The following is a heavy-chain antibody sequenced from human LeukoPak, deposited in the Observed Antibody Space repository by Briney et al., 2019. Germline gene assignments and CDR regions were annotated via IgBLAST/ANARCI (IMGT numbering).Heavy chain of an antibody. CDR3: AKVYLARLSSTSWDS. Sequence: PGGSLRLSCAASGFTFSSYAMSWVRQAPGKGLEWVSAISGSGDSTFYADSVKGRFTISRDNSKNTLYLQMNSLRAEDTAVYYCAKVYLARLSSTSWDSWGQGTLVTVSS. D-gene: IGHD2-2*01. J-gene: IGHJ4*02. V-gene: IGHV3-23*01. CDR1: GFTFSSYA. CDR2: ISGSGDST.